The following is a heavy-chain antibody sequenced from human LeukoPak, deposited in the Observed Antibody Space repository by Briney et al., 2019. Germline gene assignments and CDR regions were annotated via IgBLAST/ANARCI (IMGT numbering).Heavy chain of an antibody. D-gene: IGHD3-3*01. J-gene: IGHJ5*02. V-gene: IGHV2-5*01. CDR3: AHSRSRYYDFWSGYLRLFDP. CDR2: IHCNDDK. CDR1: GVSLSTSGVG. Sequence: VSGPTLVKPTQTLTLTCTFSGVSLSTSGVGVGWIRQPPGTAVAWLALIHCNDDKRYSPSLKSRLTITKDTSKNQVVLTMTNMDPVDTATYYCAHSRSRYYDFWSGYLRLFDPWGQGTLVTVSS.